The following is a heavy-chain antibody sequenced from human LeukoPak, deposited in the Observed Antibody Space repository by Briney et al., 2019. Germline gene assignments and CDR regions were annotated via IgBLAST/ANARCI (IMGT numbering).Heavy chain of an antibody. Sequence: SETLSLTCAVSGGFISSGGNWWSWIREQPGKGLEWIGHIYHSRSTYYNSSLKSPIAISVNRSKNQFSRKLNSVTAAVTAVYYCARDIYYGDSYYLDYWGQGTLVTVSS. V-gene: IGHV4-30-2*01. J-gene: IGHJ4*02. D-gene: IGHD4-17*01. CDR1: GGFISSGGNW. CDR3: ARDIYYGDSYYLDY. CDR2: IYHSRST.